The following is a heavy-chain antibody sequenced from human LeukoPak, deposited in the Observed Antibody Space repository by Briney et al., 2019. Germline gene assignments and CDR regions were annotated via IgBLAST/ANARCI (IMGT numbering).Heavy chain of an antibody. D-gene: IGHD2-15*01. CDR2: IYPGDSDT. V-gene: IGHV5-51*01. J-gene: IGHJ4*02. Sequence: GESLKISCKASGYSFSNYWIGWVRQLPGKGLEWRGIIYPGDSDTKYSPSFQGHVTISADKSISTAYLQWSSLKASDTAMYYCARGPRIYLLDYWGQGTLVTVSS. CDR1: GYSFSNYW. CDR3: ARGPRIYLLDY.